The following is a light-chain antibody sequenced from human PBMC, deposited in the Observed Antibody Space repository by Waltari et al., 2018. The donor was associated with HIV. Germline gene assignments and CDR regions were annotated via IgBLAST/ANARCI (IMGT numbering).Light chain of an antibody. CDR2: STN. J-gene: IGLJ3*02. CDR3: ATWDDSLNGHV. V-gene: IGLV1-44*01. Sequence: QSVLTQPPSASGTPGQRVTISCSGTSSNIGSHTVDWYQQLPGAAPKLIIYSTNQRPSGVPDRVSGSKSGTSASLAISGLQSEDEADYFCATWDDSLNGHVFGGGTKLTV. CDR1: SSNIGSHT.